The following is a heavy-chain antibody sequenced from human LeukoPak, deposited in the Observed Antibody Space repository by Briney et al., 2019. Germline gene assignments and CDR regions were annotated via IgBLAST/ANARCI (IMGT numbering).Heavy chain of an antibody. J-gene: IGHJ2*01. CDR3: ARPTRTSDWYFDL. Sequence: GESLKISCKGSGYNFTTSWIGWVRQMPGKGLEWVGIIYPSDSDTRYSPSFQGQVTISADKSITTAYLQWSGLKASDTAMYYCARPTRTSDWYFDLWGRGTLVTVSS. CDR2: IYPSDSDT. D-gene: IGHD1-14*01. V-gene: IGHV5-51*01. CDR1: GYNFTTSW.